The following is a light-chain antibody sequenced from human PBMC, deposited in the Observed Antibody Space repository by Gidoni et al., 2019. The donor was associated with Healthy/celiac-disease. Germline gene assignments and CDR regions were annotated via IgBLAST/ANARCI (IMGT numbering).Light chain of an antibody. CDR2: DAP. V-gene: IGKV3-11*01. CDR1: PSVSSY. CDR3: QQRSNWPRT. Sequence: LVLTQSPATLSLSPGERATLSCRASPSVSSYLAWYQQKPGQAPRLLIYDAPNRATGIPARFSSSGSGTDVTLTISSLEAEDFAVYYCQQRSNWPRTFGQGTKVEIK. J-gene: IGKJ1*01.